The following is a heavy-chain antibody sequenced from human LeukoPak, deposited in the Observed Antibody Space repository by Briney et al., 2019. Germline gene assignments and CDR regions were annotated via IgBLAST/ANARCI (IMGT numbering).Heavy chain of an antibody. D-gene: IGHD6-19*01. V-gene: IGHV3-30*02. J-gene: IGHJ4*02. CDR3: VKDRSASMYNSGWYVLEY. Sequence: GGSLRLSCAASGFTFSSYGMHWVRQSPGKGLEWVAFIRPDGSNKYYADSVKGRFTISRDNSKNILYVQMNNLRPEDTANYYCVKDRSASMYNSGWYVLEYWGQGTLVTVSS. CDR1: GFTFSSYG. CDR2: IRPDGSNK.